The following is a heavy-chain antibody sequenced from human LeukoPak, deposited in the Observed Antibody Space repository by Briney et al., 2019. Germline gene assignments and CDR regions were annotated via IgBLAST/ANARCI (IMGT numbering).Heavy chain of an antibody. CDR1: GFTFSSYW. Sequence: GGSLRLSCAASGFTFSSYWMSWVRQAPGKGLEWVANIKQDGSEKYYVDSVKGRFTISRDNSKNTLYLQMNSLRAEDTAVYYCAKDSSSWYRDYWGQGTLVTVSS. J-gene: IGHJ4*02. D-gene: IGHD6-13*01. CDR3: AKDSSSWYRDY. V-gene: IGHV3-7*03. CDR2: IKQDGSEK.